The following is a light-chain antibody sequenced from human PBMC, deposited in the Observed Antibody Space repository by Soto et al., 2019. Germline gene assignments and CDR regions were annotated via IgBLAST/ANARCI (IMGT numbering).Light chain of an antibody. V-gene: IGLV2-11*01. Sequence: QSALTQPRSVSGSPGQSVPISCTGTSSDVGGYNYVSWYQQHPGKAPKLMIYDVSKRPSGVPDRFSGSKSGNTASLTISGLQAEDEAAYNCCSYAGSYNTVFGQGTMV. J-gene: IGLJ1*01. CDR3: CSYAGSYNTV. CDR2: DVS. CDR1: SSDVGGYNY.